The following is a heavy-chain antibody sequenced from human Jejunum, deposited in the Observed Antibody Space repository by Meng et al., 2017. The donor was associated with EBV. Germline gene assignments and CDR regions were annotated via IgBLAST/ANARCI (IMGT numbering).Heavy chain of an antibody. CDR3: ARGGPDFGDYVPFDY. V-gene: IGHV4-30-2*01. CDR2: IYHIGST. J-gene: IGHJ4*02. Sequence: QLQLQESVSCLVKPSQTLSLTCAVSGDSITRGAYLWSWIRQPPGKGLEWIGNIYHIGSTYYNPSLKSRVTISVDRSKNQFSLKLTSVTAADTAVYYCARGGPDFGDYVPFDYWGQGTLVTVSS. D-gene: IGHD4-17*01. CDR1: GDSITRGAYL.